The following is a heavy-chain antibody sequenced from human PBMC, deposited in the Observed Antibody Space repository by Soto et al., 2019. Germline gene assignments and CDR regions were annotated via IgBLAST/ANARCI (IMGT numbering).Heavy chain of an antibody. CDR3: AKEIGSGGSADY. CDR2: ISSSGGST. D-gene: IGHD2-15*01. V-gene: IGHV3-23*01. CDR1: GFTFSRFA. Sequence: PVGSVRLSCAAPGFTFSRFAMSWVRQAPGKGLEWASAISSSGGSTNYVDSVKGRFTISRDNSKNTLYPQMNSLRADDTALYYCAKEIGSGGSADYWGQGTQVTVS. J-gene: IGHJ4*02.